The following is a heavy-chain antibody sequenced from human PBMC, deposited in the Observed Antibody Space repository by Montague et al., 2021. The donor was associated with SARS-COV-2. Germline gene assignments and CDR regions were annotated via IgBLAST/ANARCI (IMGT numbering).Heavy chain of an antibody. J-gene: IGHJ6*02. V-gene: IGHV4-4*07. CDR3: ARDTRITMLVVVNRYGMDV. Sequence: SETLSLTCTVSGGSISSYYWSWTRQPAGKGLEWIGSIYYSGSTYYNPSLKSRVTISVDTSKNQFSLKLSSVTAADTAVYYCARDTRITMLVVVNRYGMDVWGQGTTVTVSS. CDR2: IYYSGST. CDR1: GGSISSYY. D-gene: IGHD3-22*01.